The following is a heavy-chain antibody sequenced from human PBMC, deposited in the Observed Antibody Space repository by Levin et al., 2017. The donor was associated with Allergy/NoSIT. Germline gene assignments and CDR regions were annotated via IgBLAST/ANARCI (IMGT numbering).Heavy chain of an antibody. D-gene: IGHD3-10*01. CDR1: GFTFSSYA. J-gene: IGHJ6*02. Sequence: PGGSLRLSCAASGFTFSSYAMSWVRQAPGKGLEWVSAISGSGGSTYYADSVKGRFTISRDNSKNTLYLQMNSLRAEDTAVYYCVRGVNDGFYYYYYGMDVWGQGTTVTVSS. CDR2: ISGSGGST. V-gene: IGHV3-23*01. CDR3: VRGVNDGFYYYYYGMDV.